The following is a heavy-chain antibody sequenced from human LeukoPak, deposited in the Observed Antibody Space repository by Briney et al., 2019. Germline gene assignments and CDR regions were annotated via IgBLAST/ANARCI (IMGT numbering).Heavy chain of an antibody. J-gene: IGHJ4*02. Sequence: SETLSLTCTVSGGSISSYYWGWIRQPAGKGLEWIGRIYTSGSTNYNPSLKSRVTMSVDTSKNQFSLKLSSVTAADTAVYYCARDETVWGSPIAYYFDYWGQGTLVTVSS. D-gene: IGHD3-16*01. V-gene: IGHV4-4*07. CDR2: IYTSGST. CDR1: GGSISSYY. CDR3: ARDETVWGSPIAYYFDY.